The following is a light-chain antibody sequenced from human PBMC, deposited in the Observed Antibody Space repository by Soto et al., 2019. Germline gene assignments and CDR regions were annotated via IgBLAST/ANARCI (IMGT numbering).Light chain of an antibody. CDR2: EVS. CDR3: SSFTRSSTVI. J-gene: IGLJ2*01. V-gene: IGLV2-18*02. Sequence: QSALTQPPSVSGSPGQSVTISCTGTSSDVGSYNRVSWYQQRPGTAPKLMIYEVSNRPSGVPDRFSGSKSGNTASLTVSGLQAEDEADYYCSSFTRSSTVIFGGGTQLTV. CDR1: SSDVGSYNR.